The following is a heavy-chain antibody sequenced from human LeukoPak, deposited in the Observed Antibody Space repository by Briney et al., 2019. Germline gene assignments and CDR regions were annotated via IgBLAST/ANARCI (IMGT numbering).Heavy chain of an antibody. Sequence: ASVKVSCKVSGYTFTDYYMHWVQQAPGKGLEWMGLVDPEDGETIYAEKFQGRVTITADTSTDTAYMELSSLRSEDMAVYYCATGGIAAAGTGNWFDPWGQGTLVTVSS. CDR1: GYTFTDYY. D-gene: IGHD6-13*01. J-gene: IGHJ5*02. CDR2: VDPEDGET. CDR3: ATGGIAAAGTGNWFDP. V-gene: IGHV1-69-2*01.